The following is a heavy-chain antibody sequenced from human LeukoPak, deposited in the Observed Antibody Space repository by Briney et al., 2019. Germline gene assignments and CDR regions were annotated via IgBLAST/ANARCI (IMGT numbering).Heavy chain of an antibody. D-gene: IGHD6-6*01. Sequence: GRSLRLSCAASGFTFSSYGMHWVRQAPGKGLEWVAVISYDGSNKYCADSVKGRFTISRDNSKNTLYLQMNSLRAEDTAVYYCAKDGGLSSSIDYWGQGTLVTVSS. J-gene: IGHJ4*02. V-gene: IGHV3-30*18. CDR3: AKDGGLSSSIDY. CDR2: ISYDGSNK. CDR1: GFTFSSYG.